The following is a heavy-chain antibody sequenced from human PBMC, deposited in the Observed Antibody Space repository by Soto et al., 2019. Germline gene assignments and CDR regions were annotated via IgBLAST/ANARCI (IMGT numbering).Heavy chain of an antibody. D-gene: IGHD2-15*01. CDR2: ISYDGSNK. J-gene: IGHJ6*02. V-gene: IGHV3-30*18. CDR1: GFTFSSYG. Sequence: QVQLVESGGGVVQPGGSLRLCCAASGFTFSSYGMYWVRQAPGKGLECVAVISYDGSNKYYADSVKGRFTISRDNSKNALYVQMNSLRVEDTAVYYCAKDYLVAAINAYYCMVVSAQGTTLTVSS. CDR3: AKDYLVAAINAYYCMVV.